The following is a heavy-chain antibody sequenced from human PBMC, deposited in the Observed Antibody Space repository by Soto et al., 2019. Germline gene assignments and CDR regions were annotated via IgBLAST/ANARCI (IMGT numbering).Heavy chain of an antibody. CDR2: IYYSGST. CDR3: ARSKIVVVIDNYYYYMDV. CDR1: GGSISSYY. J-gene: IGHJ6*03. D-gene: IGHD2-21*01. V-gene: IGHV4-59*01. Sequence: SETLSLTCTVSGGSISSYYWSWIRQPPGKGLEWIGYIYYSGSTNYNPSLKSRVTISVDTSKNQFSLKLGSVTAADTAVYYCARSKIVVVIDNYYYYMDVWGKGTTVTVSS.